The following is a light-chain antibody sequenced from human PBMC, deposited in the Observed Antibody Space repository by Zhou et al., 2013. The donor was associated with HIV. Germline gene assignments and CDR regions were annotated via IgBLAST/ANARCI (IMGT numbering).Light chain of an antibody. Sequence: DIVMTQSPLSLPVIPGEPASISCRSSQSLSVGNGLNYLDWYLQKPGQSPXLLIYLGSERASGVPDRFSGSGSGTDFTLKISRVELEDVGVYYCMQGLTNSSLRFGGGTEGGD. V-gene: IGKV2-28*01. CDR3: MQGLTNSSLR. CDR1: QSLSVGNGLNY. CDR2: LGS. J-gene: IGKJ4*01.